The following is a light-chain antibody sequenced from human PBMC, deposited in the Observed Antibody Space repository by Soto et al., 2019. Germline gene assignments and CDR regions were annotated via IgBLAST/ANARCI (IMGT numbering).Light chain of an antibody. CDR3: QQYNKVPYT. CDR2: DTS. Sequence: DLRMARSQSSLFALVEAKVTIFCKPNQTPNNYLNCFHQKPGKAPRPVIYDTSTLEIGVPSRFGGSRSGTKFTFTISGLQPEDVGTYYCQQYNKVPYTFGQGTKVEMK. V-gene: IGKV1-33*01. CDR1: QTPNNY. J-gene: IGKJ2*01.